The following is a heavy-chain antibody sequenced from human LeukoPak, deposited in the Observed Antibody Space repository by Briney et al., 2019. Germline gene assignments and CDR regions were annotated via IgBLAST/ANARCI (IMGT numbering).Heavy chain of an antibody. CDR2: SSSSSSYI. V-gene: IGHV3-21*01. D-gene: IGHD2-2*01. CDR3: ARDREVASCKN. CDR1: GFTFSSDS. Sequence: GGSLRLSCAASGFTFSSDSMNCGRQAPGKGGEWGSSSSSSSSYIYYADSVKRRFTISRDNAKNSLYLQMNSLRAEDTAVYYCARDREVASCKNWGQGTLVTVYS. J-gene: IGHJ4*02.